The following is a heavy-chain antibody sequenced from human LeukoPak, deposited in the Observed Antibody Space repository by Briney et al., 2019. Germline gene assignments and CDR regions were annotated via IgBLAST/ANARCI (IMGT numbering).Heavy chain of an antibody. V-gene: IGHV1-69*05. CDR1: GGTFSSYA. CDR2: IIPIFGTA. CDR3: ASAGQSPYYYYYYYMDV. Sequence: WASVKVSCKASGGTFSSYAISWVRQAPGQGLEWMGGIIPIFGTANYAQKFQGRVTITTDESTSTAYMELSSLRSEDTAVYYCASAGQSPYYYYYYYMDVWGKGTTVTVSS. J-gene: IGHJ6*03.